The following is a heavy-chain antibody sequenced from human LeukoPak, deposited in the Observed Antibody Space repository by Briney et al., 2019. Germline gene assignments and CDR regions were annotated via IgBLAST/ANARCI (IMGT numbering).Heavy chain of an antibody. D-gene: IGHD6-13*01. Sequence: SETLSLTCTVSGGPISSYYWSWIRQPAGKGLEWIGRIYTSGSTNYNPSLKSRVTMSVDTSKNQFSLKLSSVTAADTAVYYCARDSSSWYVGAGFDYWGQGTLVTVSS. V-gene: IGHV4-4*07. CDR2: IYTSGST. CDR1: GGPISSYY. J-gene: IGHJ4*02. CDR3: ARDSSSWYVGAGFDY.